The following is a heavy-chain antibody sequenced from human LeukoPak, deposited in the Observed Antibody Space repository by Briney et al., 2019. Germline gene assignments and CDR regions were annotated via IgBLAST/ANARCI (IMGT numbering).Heavy chain of an antibody. V-gene: IGHV1-2*02. CDR1: GYTFTDYF. CDR3: ARGHDYGDYSYFDY. D-gene: IGHD4-17*01. J-gene: IGHJ4*02. Sequence: ASVKVSCKASGYTFTDYFIHWVRQAPGQGLEWMGWINPNSGGTNYAQKFQGRVTMTRDTSISTAYMELSRLRSDDTAVYYCARGHDYGDYSYFDYWGQGTLVTVSS. CDR2: INPNSGGT.